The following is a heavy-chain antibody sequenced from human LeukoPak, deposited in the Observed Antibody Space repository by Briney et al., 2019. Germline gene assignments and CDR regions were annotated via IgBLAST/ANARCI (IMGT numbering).Heavy chain of an antibody. D-gene: IGHD2-15*01. Sequence: ASVKVSCKASGYTFTSYAMHWVRQAPGQRLEWMGWINAGNGNTKYSQEFQGRVTITRDTSASTAYMEPSSLRSEDMAVYYCARERGYRSGGSCYPNWFDPWGQGTLVTVSS. CDR3: ARERGYRSGGSCYPNWFDP. J-gene: IGHJ5*02. V-gene: IGHV1-3*03. CDR2: INAGNGNT. CDR1: GYTFTSYA.